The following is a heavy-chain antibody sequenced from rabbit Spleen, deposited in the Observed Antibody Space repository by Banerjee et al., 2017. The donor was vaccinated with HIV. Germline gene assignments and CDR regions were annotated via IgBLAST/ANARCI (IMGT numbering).Heavy chain of an antibody. J-gene: IGHJ4*01. CDR1: GFSFSDTDV. CDR3: AREVAGVIGWNFNL. Sequence: QEQLEESGGGLVKPEGSLTLTCKASGFSFSDTDVMCWVRQAPGKGLEWIACINTATGKAVYASWAKGRFTISKTSSTTVTLQMTSLTAADTATYFCAREVAGVIGWNFNLWGPGTLVTVS. D-gene: IGHD4-1*01. V-gene: IGHV1S45*01. CDR2: INTATGKA.